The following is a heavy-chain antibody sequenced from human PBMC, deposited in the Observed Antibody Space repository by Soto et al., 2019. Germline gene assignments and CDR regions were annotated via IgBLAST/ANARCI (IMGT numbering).Heavy chain of an antibody. CDR3: ARDIKEVVVVVAASYYYYMDV. D-gene: IGHD2-15*01. CDR1: GGTFSSYT. Sequence: GASVKVSCKASGGTFSSYTISWVRQAPGQGLEWMGRIIPILGIANYAQKFQGRVTITADKSTSTAYMELSSLRSEDTAVYYCARDIKEVVVVVAASYYYYMDVWGKGTTVTVSS. J-gene: IGHJ6*03. CDR2: IIPILGIA. V-gene: IGHV1-69*04.